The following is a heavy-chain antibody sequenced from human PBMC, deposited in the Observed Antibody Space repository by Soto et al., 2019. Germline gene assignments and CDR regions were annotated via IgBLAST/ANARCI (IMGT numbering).Heavy chain of an antibody. CDR2: IYYSGST. CDR3: ARKKQGSGSNSGMDV. J-gene: IGHJ6*02. Sequence: PSETLSLTCTVSGGSISSSSYYWGWIRQPPGKGLEWIGSIYYSGSTYYNPSLKSRVTISVDTSKNQFSLKLSSVTAADTAVYYCARKKQGSGSNSGMDVWGQGTTVPV. CDR1: GGSISSSSYY. D-gene: IGHD3-10*01. V-gene: IGHV4-39*01.